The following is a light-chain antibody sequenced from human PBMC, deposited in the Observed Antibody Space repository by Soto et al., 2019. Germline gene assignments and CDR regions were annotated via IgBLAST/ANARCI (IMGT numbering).Light chain of an antibody. V-gene: IGLV1-40*01. CDR1: SSNIGAGYD. CDR2: GNS. CDR3: QCYDSSLGGWV. Sequence: QSVLTQPPSVSGAPGQRVTISCTGSSSNIGAGYDVHWYQQLPGTAPKLLIYGNSNRPSGVPVRFSGSKSGTSASLAITGLRAEDEADYDCQCYDSSLGGWVFGGGTKVTVL. J-gene: IGLJ3*02.